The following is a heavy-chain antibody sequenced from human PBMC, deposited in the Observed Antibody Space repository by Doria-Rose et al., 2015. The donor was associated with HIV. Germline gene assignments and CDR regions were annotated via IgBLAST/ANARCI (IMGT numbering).Heavy chain of an antibody. Sequence: SETLSLTCSVSGGSISHYYWRWIRQPQGKGLEYIGDIFYTGSTNYSPSLQSRVSISIDTSKNKFSLRLSSVTAADTAVYYCARVLSGTYDYWGQGTLVTVSS. V-gene: IGHV4-59*01. CDR1: GGSISHYY. CDR2: IFYTGST. CDR3: ARVLSGTYDY. D-gene: IGHD1-26*01. J-gene: IGHJ4*02.